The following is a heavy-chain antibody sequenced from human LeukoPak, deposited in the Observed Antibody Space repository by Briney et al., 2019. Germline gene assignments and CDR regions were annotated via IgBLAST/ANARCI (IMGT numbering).Heavy chain of an antibody. CDR3: ARPGLP. D-gene: IGHD3/OR15-3a*01. J-gene: IGHJ5*02. CDR1: GFTFSSYA. Sequence: GGSLRLSCAASGFTFSSYAMHWVRQAPGKGLEWVAVISYDGSNKYYADSVKGRFTISRDNAKNSLYLQMNSLRAEDTAVYYCARPGLPWGQGTLVTVSS. V-gene: IGHV3-30-3*01. CDR2: ISYDGSNK.